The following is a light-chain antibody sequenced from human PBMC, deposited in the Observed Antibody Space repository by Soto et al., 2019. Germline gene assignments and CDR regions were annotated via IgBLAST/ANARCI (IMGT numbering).Light chain of an antibody. CDR2: GAS. J-gene: IGKJ1*01. CDR1: QSFTNRY. CDR3: QQYGSSPGT. V-gene: IGKV3-20*01. Sequence: EIVLSQSPGTLSLSPGERATLSCRASQSFTNRYLAWYRQKPGQAPRLLIFGASIRDTGIPDRFSGSGSGTDFTLTISRLEPEDFAVYYCQQYGSSPGTFGQGTKVEIK.